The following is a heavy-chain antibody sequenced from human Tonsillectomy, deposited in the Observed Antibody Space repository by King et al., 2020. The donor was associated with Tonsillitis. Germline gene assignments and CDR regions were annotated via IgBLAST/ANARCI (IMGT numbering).Heavy chain of an antibody. D-gene: IGHD6-19*01. CDR2: ISGGGGTT. V-gene: IGHV3-23*04. CDR1: GFIFSSHG. CDR3: AKPKRYGSGWARFDN. Sequence: VQLVQTGGGLVQPGGSLRLSCAASGFIFSSHGMSWVRQAPGKGLEWVSLISGGGGTTYYAASVKGRFTISRDNSKNMLYLQIDSLRAEDTATYYCAKPKRYGSGWARFDNWGQGTLVIVSS. J-gene: IGHJ4*02.